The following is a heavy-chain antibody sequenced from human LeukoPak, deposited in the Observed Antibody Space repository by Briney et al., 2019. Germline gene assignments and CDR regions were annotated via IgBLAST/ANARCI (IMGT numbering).Heavy chain of an antibody. CDR3: ARGWTYYYGSGSHDY. CDR1: GGTFSSHA. Sequence: GSSVKVSCKASGGTFSSHAISWVRQAPGQGLEWMGRIIPILGIANYAQKFQGRVTITADKSTSTAYMELSSLRSEDTAVYYCARGWTYYYGSGSHDYWGQGTLVTVSS. J-gene: IGHJ4*02. CDR2: IIPILGIA. D-gene: IGHD3-10*01. V-gene: IGHV1-69*04.